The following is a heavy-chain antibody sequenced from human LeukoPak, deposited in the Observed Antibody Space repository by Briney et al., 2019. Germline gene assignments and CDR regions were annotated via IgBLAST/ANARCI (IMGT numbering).Heavy chain of an antibody. V-gene: IGHV5-51*01. D-gene: IGHD1-1*01. CDR1: GYSFTSYW. J-gene: IGHJ5*02. CDR3: ARLATNWHGGVGNWFDP. Sequence: GGSLNISCKGSGYSFTSYWIGWVRQMPGKGLEWIAIIYPGDSDTRYSPSFQGQVTISADKSISTAYLQWSSLKASDTAMYYCARLATNWHGGVGNWFDPWGQGTLVPVSS. CDR2: IYPGDSDT.